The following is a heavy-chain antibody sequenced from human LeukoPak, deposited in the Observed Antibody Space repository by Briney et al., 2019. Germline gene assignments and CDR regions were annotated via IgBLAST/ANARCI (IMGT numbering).Heavy chain of an antibody. Sequence: GGSLRLSCLTSGFTLSTNAMSWVRQAPGKGLEWISGXSGSGASTYYADSVKGRFTISRDDSRNTLYLQMNSLRGDDTAVYYCAKDVGKWESLHFFDYWGQGTLVTVSS. J-gene: IGHJ4*02. CDR2: XSGSGAST. V-gene: IGHV3-23*01. CDR3: AKDVGKWESLHFFDY. CDR1: GFTLSTNA. D-gene: IGHD1-26*01.